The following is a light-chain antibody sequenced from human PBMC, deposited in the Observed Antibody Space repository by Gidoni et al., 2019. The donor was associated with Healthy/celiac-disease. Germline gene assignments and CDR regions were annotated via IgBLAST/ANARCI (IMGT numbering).Light chain of an antibody. CDR2: NDS. CDR3: QSADSSGTYGV. Sequence: SYELTQPPSVSVSPGQTARITCSGDALPKQYAYWYQQKPGKAPVLVIYNDSERPSGIPERFSGSSSGTTVTLTISGVQAEDEADYYCQSADSSGTYGVFGGGTKLTVL. V-gene: IGLV3-25*02. J-gene: IGLJ3*02. CDR1: ALPKQY.